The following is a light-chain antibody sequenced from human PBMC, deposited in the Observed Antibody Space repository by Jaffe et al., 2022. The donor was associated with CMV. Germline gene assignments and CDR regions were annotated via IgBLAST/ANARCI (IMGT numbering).Light chain of an antibody. J-gene: IGKJ4*01. CDR2: GAS. V-gene: IGKV3-15*01. CDR3: QHYNNWRGT. CDR1: ESVGTD. Sequence: EIVMTQSPVTLSVSPGERVTLSCRASESVGTDLAWYQQKPGQAPRLLIYGASTRATGIPDRFSGSGFGTGFTLSISGLQSEDFAVYYCQHYNNWRGTFGGGTKVEVK.